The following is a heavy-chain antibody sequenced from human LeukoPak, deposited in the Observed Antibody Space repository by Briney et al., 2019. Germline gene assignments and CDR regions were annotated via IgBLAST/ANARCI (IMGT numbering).Heavy chain of an antibody. J-gene: IGHJ4*02. D-gene: IGHD3-3*01. Sequence: GRSLRLSCAASGFTFSSYGMRWVRQAPGKGLEWVAVISYDGSNKYYADSVKGRFTISRDNSKNTLYLQMNSLRAEDTAVYYCAKGGITIFGVENYWGQGTLVTVSS. CDR2: ISYDGSNK. CDR3: AKGGITIFGVENY. CDR1: GFTFSSYG. V-gene: IGHV3-30*18.